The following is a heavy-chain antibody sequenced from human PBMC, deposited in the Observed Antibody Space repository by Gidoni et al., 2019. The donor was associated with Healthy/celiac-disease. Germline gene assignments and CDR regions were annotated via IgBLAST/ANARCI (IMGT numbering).Heavy chain of an antibody. Sequence: QVQLVESGGGVVQPGRSLRLSCAASGFTFSSYGMHWVRQAPGKGLEWVAVIWYDGSNKYYADSVKGRFTISRDNSKNTLYLQMNSLRAEDTAVYYCAREVGDSSGLDIWGQGTMVTVSS. V-gene: IGHV3-33*01. D-gene: IGHD3-22*01. J-gene: IGHJ3*02. CDR2: IWYDGSNK. CDR1: GFTFSSYG. CDR3: AREVGDSSGLDI.